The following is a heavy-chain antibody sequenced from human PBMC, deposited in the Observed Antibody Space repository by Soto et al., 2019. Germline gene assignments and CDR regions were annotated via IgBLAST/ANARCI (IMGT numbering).Heavy chain of an antibody. J-gene: IGHJ4*02. CDR2: IYYSGST. CDR1: GGSISPYY. D-gene: IGHD3-22*01. V-gene: IGHV4-59*08. Sequence: SETLSLTCNVSGGSISPYYWSWIRQPPGKGLEWIGFIYYSGSTSYNPSLKSRVTISLDTSKSQFSLKLSSVTAADTAVYYCLLGSGWKDFDYWGQGTLVTVSS. CDR3: LLGSGWKDFDY.